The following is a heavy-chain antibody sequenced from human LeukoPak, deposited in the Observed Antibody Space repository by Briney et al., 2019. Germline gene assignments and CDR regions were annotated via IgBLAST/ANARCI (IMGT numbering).Heavy chain of an antibody. V-gene: IGHV1-2*02. J-gene: IGHJ5*02. CDR2: INPNTGGT. CDR1: GNTFSDYY. D-gene: IGHD2-15*01. Sequence: ASVKVSCKASGNTFSDYYMHWVRPAPGQELEWLGWINPNTGGTNYAQKFQGRVTMTRDMSISTAYMELSRLRSDDTAVYYCARAGLGYWSNWFDPWGQGTQVTVSS. CDR3: ARAGLGYWSNWFDP.